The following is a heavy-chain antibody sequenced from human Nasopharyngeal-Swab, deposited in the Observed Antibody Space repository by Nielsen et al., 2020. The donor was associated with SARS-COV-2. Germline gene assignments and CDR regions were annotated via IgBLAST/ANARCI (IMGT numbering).Heavy chain of an antibody. CDR2: IKGDGSDK. CDR1: GFTFSTYW. V-gene: IGHV3-74*01. J-gene: IGHJ6*02. Sequence: GESLKISCAASGFTFSTYWMHWVRQAPGKGLAWVSRIKGDGSDKRYADSVRGRFTISRDSANSSLYLQMNSLRAEDTAVYYCARDGYSYAMDVWGRGTTVIVSS. CDR3: ARDGYSYAMDV.